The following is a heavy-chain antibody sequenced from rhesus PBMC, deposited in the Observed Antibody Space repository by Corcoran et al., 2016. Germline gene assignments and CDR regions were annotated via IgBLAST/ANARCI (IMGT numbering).Heavy chain of an antibody. CDR2: IYWDDDK. D-gene: IGHD3-22*01. Sequence: QVTLKESGPALVKPTQTLTLTCTFSGFSISTSGMGVGWIRQPPGKALEWLALIYWDDDKYYSTALTSRHTISKDTSKNQVVLTTPNMDPVDTATYCCARLYWSDYVRAMDYWGQGVLVTVSS. J-gene: IGHJ4*01. CDR3: ARLYWSDYVRAMDY. CDR1: GFSISTSGMG. V-gene: IGHV2-174*01.